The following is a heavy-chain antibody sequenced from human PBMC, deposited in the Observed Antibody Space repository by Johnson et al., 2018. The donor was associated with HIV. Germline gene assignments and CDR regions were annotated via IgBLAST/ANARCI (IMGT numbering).Heavy chain of an antibody. CDR3: ARGAIKYSSSWLGAFDI. V-gene: IGHV3-30*02. CDR1: GLTLSRCD. J-gene: IGHJ3*02. Sequence: QVQLVESGGGVVQPGGSLRLSCAASGLTLSRCDMHWVRQAPGKGLEWVAFIRYDGSNKYYADSVKGRFTISRDNSKNTLYLQMNSLRAEDTAVYYCARGAIKYSSSWLGAFDIWGQGTMVTVSS. D-gene: IGHD6-6*01. CDR2: IRYDGSNK.